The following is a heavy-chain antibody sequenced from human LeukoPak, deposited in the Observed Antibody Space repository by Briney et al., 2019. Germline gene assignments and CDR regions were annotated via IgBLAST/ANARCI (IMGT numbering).Heavy chain of an antibody. D-gene: IGHD1-26*01. V-gene: IGHV3-20*04. CDR3: ASGGIYYGAAFDF. J-gene: IGHJ4*02. CDR2: INWNGGST. Sequence: WGSLRLSCAASGFTFDDYDMNWVRQAPGKGLEWVSGINWNGGSTNCADSVKGRFTISRDNAKNSLYLQMNSLRAEDTALYYCASGGIYYGAAFDFWGQGSLVIVSS. CDR1: GFTFDDYD.